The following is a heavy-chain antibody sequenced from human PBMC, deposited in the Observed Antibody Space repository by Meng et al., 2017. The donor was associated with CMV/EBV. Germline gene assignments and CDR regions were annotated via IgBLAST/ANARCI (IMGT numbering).Heavy chain of an antibody. Sequence: GPLRLSCAVYGGSFSGYYWSWIRQPPGKRLEWIGEINHSGSTNYNPSLKSRVTISVDTSKNQFSLKLSSVTAADTAVYYCARGEQWLARIFDYWGQGTLVTVSS. D-gene: IGHD6-19*01. CDR1: GGSFSGYY. CDR3: ARGEQWLARIFDY. J-gene: IGHJ4*02. CDR2: INHSGST. V-gene: IGHV4-34*01.